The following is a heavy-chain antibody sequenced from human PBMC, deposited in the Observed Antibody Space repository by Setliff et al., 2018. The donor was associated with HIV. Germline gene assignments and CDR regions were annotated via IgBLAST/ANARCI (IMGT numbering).Heavy chain of an antibody. CDR2: IHYNEKT. V-gene: IGHV4-39*01. J-gene: IGHJ4*02. Sequence: PSETLSLTCTVPGGSASNSRYYWAWIRQPPGKGLEYIGSIHYNEKTYYNPSLKSRVTISIDTSKNQFSLKMTSVTAADTALYYCSNWNTTIDADSWGQGTLVTVSS. D-gene: IGHD5-18*01. CDR1: GGSASNSRYY. CDR3: SNWNTTIDADS.